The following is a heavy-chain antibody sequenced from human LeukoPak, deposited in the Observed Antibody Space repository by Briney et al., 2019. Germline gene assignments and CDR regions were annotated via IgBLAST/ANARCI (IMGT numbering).Heavy chain of an antibody. CDR2: IYHSEST. D-gene: IGHD4-23*01. CDR1: GGSISSSY. J-gene: IGHJ4*02. V-gene: IGHV4-59*08. CDR3: ARQAGGPSGPFDY. Sequence: SETLSLTCTVSGGSISSSYCSWIRQPPGKGLEWIGYIYHSESTNYNPSLKSRVTISVDTSKNQFSLKLSSVTAADTAVYYCARQAGGPSGPFDYWGQRTLVTVSS.